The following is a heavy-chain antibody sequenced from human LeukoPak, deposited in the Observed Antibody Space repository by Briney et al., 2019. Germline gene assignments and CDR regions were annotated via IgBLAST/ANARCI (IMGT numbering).Heavy chain of an antibody. D-gene: IGHD3-10*01. J-gene: IGHJ6*02. CDR2: IYTSGST. Sequence: SETETLLCTVSGDSISSQYWICTRQPAGKGLEWIGRIYTSGSTNYNPSLKSRVTMPVDTSKNQFSLKLSSLTAADTAVYYCARDFFNYYGSGSHSIQGMDVLGQ. CDR1: GDSISSQY. V-gene: IGHV4-4*07. CDR3: ARDFFNYYGSGSHSIQGMDV.